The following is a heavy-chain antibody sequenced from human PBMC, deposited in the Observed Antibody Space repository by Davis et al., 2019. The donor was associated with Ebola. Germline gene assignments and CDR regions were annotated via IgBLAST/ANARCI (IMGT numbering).Heavy chain of an antibody. CDR2: ISSGGITT. J-gene: IGHJ2*01. Sequence: GGSLRLSCAASGVTFSDYSMNWVRQAPGKGLEWVSYISSGGITTYYADSVKGRFTVSRDNAKNSLYLQMNSLRAEDTAVYYCVRDPALVVTGGGWFFGLWGRGTLVTVSS. D-gene: IGHD2-21*02. CDR1: GVTFSDYS. CDR3: VRDPALVVTGGGWFFGL. V-gene: IGHV3-48*04.